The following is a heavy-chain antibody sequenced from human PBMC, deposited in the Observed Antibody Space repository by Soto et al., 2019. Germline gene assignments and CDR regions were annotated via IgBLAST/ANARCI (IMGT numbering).Heavy chain of an antibody. Sequence: EVQLLESGGGLVQPGGSLRLSCAASGFSFSTYAMTWVRQAPGKGLEWFSTITPSGGNTYYADSVKVRFTITRDNSEKTLYLHMNSLRAEDTAVYYCAGRYCPNGVCYTNYYYYMDIWGEGTTVTVSS. D-gene: IGHD2-8*01. CDR2: ITPSGGNT. CDR3: AGRYCPNGVCYTNYYYYMDI. CDR1: GFSFSTYA. V-gene: IGHV3-23*01. J-gene: IGHJ6*03.